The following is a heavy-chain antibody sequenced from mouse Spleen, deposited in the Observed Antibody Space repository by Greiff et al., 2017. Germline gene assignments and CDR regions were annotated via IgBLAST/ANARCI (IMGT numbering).Heavy chain of an antibody. CDR1: GYTFTSYW. D-gene: IGHD2-4*01. V-gene: IGHV1-64*01. CDR3: ARRRDYDYDFDY. Sequence: QVQLKEPGAELVKPGASVKLSCKASGYTFTSYWMHWVKQRPGQGLEWIGMIHPNSGSTNYNEKFKSKATLTVDKSSSTAYMQLSSLTSEDSAVYYCARRRDYDYDFDYWGQGTTLTVSS. J-gene: IGHJ2*01. CDR2: IHPNSGST.